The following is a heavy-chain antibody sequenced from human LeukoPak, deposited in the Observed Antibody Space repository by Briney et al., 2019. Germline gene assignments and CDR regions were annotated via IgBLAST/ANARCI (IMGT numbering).Heavy chain of an antibody. CDR2: INPNSCGT. D-gene: IGHD4-11*01. V-gene: IGHV1-2*02. CDR3: GGDFGGGNDYSYLDWFDP. J-gene: IGHJ5*02. CDR1: GYTFTGYY. Sequence: ASVKVSCKACGYTFTGYYMHWVRPAPRQGLEWMEWINPNSCGTKHAPKFQGRVTITRETSLRAAYTGVRRLRSDDTAVDYRGGDFGGGNDYSYLDWFDPWGQGTLVTVSS.